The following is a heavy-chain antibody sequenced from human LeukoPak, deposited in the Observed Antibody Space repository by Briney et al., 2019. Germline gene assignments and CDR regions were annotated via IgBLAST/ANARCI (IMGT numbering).Heavy chain of an antibody. CDR2: IKSKTDGGTT. Sequence: PGGSLRLSCAASGFTFSSYWMHWVRQAPGKGLEWVGRIKSKTDGGTTDYAAPVKGRFTISRDDSKNTLYLQMNSLKTEDTAVYYCTTGTPLLYDILWYWGQGTLVTVSS. D-gene: IGHD3-9*01. J-gene: IGHJ4*02. V-gene: IGHV3-15*01. CDR1: GFTFSSYW. CDR3: TTGTPLLYDILWY.